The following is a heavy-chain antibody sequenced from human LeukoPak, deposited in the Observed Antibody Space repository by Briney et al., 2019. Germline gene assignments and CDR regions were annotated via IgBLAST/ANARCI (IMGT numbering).Heavy chain of an antibody. Sequence: WETLSLTCAVSSASSSFWWSWVRQPPGKGLEWIGERFRLGGSNYNPSLKSRLTISLDLSRSQFSLRLTSVTAADTAVYYCARRVKTSVGPSGDNWFAPWGQGALVTVSS. CDR1: SASSSFW. J-gene: IGHJ5*02. CDR2: RFRLGGS. D-gene: IGHD3-10*01. CDR3: ARRVKTSVGPSGDNWFAP. V-gene: IGHV4-4*02.